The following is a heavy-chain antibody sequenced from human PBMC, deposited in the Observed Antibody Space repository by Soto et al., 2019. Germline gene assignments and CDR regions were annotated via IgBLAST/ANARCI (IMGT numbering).Heavy chain of an antibody. CDR1: GGSISSYY. Sequence: PSETLSLTCAVSGGSISSYYWSWIRQPPGKGLEWIGYIYYSGSTNYNPSLKSRVTISVDTSKNQFSLKLSSVTAADTAVYYCARDRGTQDSWFDPWGQGTLVTVSS. D-gene: IGHD3-22*01. CDR2: IYYSGST. J-gene: IGHJ5*02. CDR3: ARDRGTQDSWFDP. V-gene: IGHV4-59*01.